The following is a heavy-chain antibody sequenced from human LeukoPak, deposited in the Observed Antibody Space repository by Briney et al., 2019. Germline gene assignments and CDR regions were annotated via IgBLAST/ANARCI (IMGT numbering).Heavy chain of an antibody. CDR1: GFTFSSYA. CDR3: AKDHGSSPDYFDY. D-gene: IGHD6-6*01. J-gene: IGHJ4*02. CDR2: ISGSGGNT. Sequence: GGSLRLSCAASGFTFSSYAMSWVRQAPGKGLEWVSAISGSGGNTYYADSVKGRFTISRDNSKNTLYPHMNSLRAEDTAVYYCAKDHGSSPDYFDYWGQGTLVTVSS. V-gene: IGHV3-23*01.